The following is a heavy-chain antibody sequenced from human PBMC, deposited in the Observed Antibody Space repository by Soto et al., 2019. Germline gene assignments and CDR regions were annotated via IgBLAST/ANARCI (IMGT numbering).Heavy chain of an antibody. CDR1: GFTFISYA. D-gene: IGHD5-12*01. J-gene: IGHJ6*02. Sequence: PGGSLRLSCAASGFTFISYAMHWVRQAPGKGLEWMAVISYDGSNKYYADSVKGRFTISRDNSKNTLYLQMNSLRAEDTAVYYCARDYYRFNSGYGFSMDVWGQGTTVTAP. CDR2: ISYDGSNK. CDR3: ARDYYRFNSGYGFSMDV. V-gene: IGHV3-30-3*01.